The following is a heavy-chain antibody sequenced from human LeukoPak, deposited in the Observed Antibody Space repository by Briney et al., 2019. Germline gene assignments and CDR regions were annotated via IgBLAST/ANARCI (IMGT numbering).Heavy chain of an antibody. CDR2: IYTSGST. D-gene: IGHD3-10*01. CDR1: GGSISYFY. J-gene: IGHJ6*04. V-gene: IGHV4-4*07. Sequence: SETLSLTCTVSGGSISYFYWSWIRQPAGKGLEWIGRIYTSGSTNYNPSLKSRVTMSVDTSKNQFSLKLSSVTAADTAVYYCASLLWFGELSTADVWGEGTTVTISS. CDR3: ASLLWFGELSTADV.